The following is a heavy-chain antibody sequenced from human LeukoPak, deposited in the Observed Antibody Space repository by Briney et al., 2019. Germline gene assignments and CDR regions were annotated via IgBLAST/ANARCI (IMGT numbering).Heavy chain of an antibody. J-gene: IGHJ4*02. D-gene: IGHD2-2*01. CDR1: GFTFTTYA. V-gene: IGHV3-23*01. Sequence: GGSLRLSCAVSGFTFTTYAMTWVRQAPGKGLEWVSAISGSGTSTYYADSVKGRFTISRDNAKNTMYLQMNSLRAEDTAVYYCARDRVYCGSTSCNAYYFDYWGQGTLVTVSS. CDR3: ARDRVYCGSTSCNAYYFDY. CDR2: ISGSGTST.